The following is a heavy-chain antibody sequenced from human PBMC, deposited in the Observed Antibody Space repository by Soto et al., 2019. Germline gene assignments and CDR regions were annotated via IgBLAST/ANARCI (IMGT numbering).Heavy chain of an antibody. CDR2: INHSGST. D-gene: IGHD2-2*01. V-gene: IGHV4-34*01. J-gene: IGHJ6*02. Sequence: SETLSLTCAVYGGSFSGYYWSWIRQPPGKGLEWIGEINHSGSTNYNPSLKSRVTISVDTSKNQFSLKLSSVTAADTAVYYCARGNFQLLPRYYYGMDVWGQGTTVTVSS. CDR3: ARGNFQLLPRYYYGMDV. CDR1: GGSFSGYY.